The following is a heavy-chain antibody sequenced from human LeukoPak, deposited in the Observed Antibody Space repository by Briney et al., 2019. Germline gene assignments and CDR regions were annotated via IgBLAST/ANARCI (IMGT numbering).Heavy chain of an antibody. D-gene: IGHD1-26*01. CDR3: ACTGGRIGGY. Sequence: SETLSLTCTVSGGSISSSSYYWGWIRQPPGKGLEWIGSIYYSGSTYYNPSLKSRVTISVDTSKNQFSLKLSSVTAADTAVYYCACTGGRIGGYWGQGTLVTVSS. CDR2: IYYSGST. CDR1: GGSISSSSYY. J-gene: IGHJ4*02. V-gene: IGHV4-39*07.